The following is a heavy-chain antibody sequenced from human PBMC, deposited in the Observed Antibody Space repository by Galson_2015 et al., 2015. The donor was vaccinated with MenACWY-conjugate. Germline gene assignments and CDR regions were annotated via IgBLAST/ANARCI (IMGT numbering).Heavy chain of an antibody. CDR2: ISNSGSTI. V-gene: IGHV3-48*03. D-gene: IGHD6-6*01. J-gene: IGHJ4*02. CDR3: AREGAARPFDY. CDR1: GFTFSSYE. Sequence: LRLSCAASGFTFSSYEMNWVRQAPGKGLEWVSYISNSGSTIYYADSVKGRFTISRDNAKNSLYLQMNSLRAEDTAAYYCAREGAARPFDYWGQGTLVTVSS.